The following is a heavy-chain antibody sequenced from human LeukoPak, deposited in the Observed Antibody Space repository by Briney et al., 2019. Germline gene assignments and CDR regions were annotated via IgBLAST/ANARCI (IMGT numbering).Heavy chain of an antibody. CDR3: ARDSLYNFWSGYYHTTYYFDY. J-gene: IGHJ4*02. CDR1: GGSISSGNYY. Sequence: SQTLSLTCTVSGGSISSGNYYWRWIRQPGGKGLEWIGHIYTSGTTYKPSLKSGDTISVDTSKNQLSLKLNSVTAADTAVYYCARDSLYNFWSGYYHTTYYFDYWGQGTLVTVSS. CDR2: IYTSGT. D-gene: IGHD3-3*01. V-gene: IGHV4-61*09.